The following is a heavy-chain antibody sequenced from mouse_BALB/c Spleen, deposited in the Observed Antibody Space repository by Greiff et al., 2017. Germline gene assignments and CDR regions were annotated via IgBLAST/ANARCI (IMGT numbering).Heavy chain of an antibody. V-gene: IGHV3-2*02. D-gene: IGHD2-3*01. CDR2: ISYSGST. J-gene: IGHJ4*01. Sequence: EVQLQQSGPGLVKPSQSLSLTCTVTGYSITSDYAWNWIRQFPGNKLEWMGYISYSGSTSYNPSLKSRISITRDTSKNQFFLQLNSVTTEDTATYYCARWLLRKDFYYAMDYWGQGTSVTVSS. CDR3: ARWLLRKDFYYAMDY. CDR1: GYSITSDYA.